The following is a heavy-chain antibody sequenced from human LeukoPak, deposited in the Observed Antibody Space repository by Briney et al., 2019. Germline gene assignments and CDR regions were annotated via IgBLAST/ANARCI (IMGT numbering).Heavy chain of an antibody. CDR2: INPNSGGT. CDR3: ARDTGNNWFDP. V-gene: IGHV1-2*02. D-gene: IGHD3-10*01. CDR1: GYTFTSYY. J-gene: IGHJ5*02. Sequence: ASVKVSCKASGYTFTSYYMHWVRQAPGQGLEWMGWINPNSGGTNYAQKFQGRVTMTRDTSISTAYMELSRLRPDDTAVYYCARDTGNNWFDPWGQGTLVTVSS.